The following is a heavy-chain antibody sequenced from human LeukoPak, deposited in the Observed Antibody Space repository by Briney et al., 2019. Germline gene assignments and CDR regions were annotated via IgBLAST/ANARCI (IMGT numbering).Heavy chain of an antibody. CDR1: GCTVSSNY. Sequence: PGGSLRLSCAASGCTVSSNYMSWVRQAPGKGLEWVSVIYSGGSTYYADSVKGRFTISRDNSKNTLYLQMNSLRAEDTAVYYCARGSGYGYDYDYWGQGTLVTVSS. D-gene: IGHD5-12*01. V-gene: IGHV3-53*01. CDR2: IYSGGST. J-gene: IGHJ4*02. CDR3: ARGSGYGYDYDY.